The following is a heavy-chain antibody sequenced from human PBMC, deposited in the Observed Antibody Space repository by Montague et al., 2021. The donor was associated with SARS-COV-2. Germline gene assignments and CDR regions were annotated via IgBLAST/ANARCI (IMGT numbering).Heavy chain of an antibody. CDR3: ARFPSSSWYRGFDY. CDR1: GGSFSGYY. V-gene: IGHV4-34*01. CDR2: INHSGST. D-gene: IGHD6-13*01. Sequence: SETLSLTCAVYGGSFSGYYLSWIRQPPGKGLEWIGEINHSGSTNYNPSLKSRVTISVDTSKNQFSLKLSSVTAADTAVYYCARFPSSSWYRGFDYWGQGTLVTVSS. J-gene: IGHJ4*02.